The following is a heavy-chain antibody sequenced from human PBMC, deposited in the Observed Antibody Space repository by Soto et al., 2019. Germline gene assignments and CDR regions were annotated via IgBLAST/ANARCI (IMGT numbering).Heavy chain of an antibody. Sequence: GASVKVSCKASGYTFTNYALHWVRQAPGQRLEWMGWISAGNGDTKYSQKLQDRVTITRDTSASTAYLELTSLRSEDTAVYYCARGGYSGYGYIYWGQGTLVTVSS. D-gene: IGHD5-12*01. CDR3: ARGGYSGYGYIY. CDR2: ISAGNGDT. CDR1: GYTFTNYA. V-gene: IGHV1-3*01. J-gene: IGHJ4*02.